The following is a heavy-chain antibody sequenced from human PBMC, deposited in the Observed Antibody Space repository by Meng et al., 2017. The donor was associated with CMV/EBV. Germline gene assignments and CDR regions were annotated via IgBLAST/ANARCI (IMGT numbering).Heavy chain of an antibody. CDR1: GFTFSSYS. V-gene: IGHV3-23*01. D-gene: IGHD5-18*01. Sequence: GGSLRLSCAASGFTFSSYSMNWVRQAPGKGLEWVSAISGSGGSTYYADSMKGRFTISRDNSKNTLYLQMNSLRAEDTAVYYCAKRLNTAMVIILIGDFDYWGQGTLVTVSS. CDR3: AKRLNTAMVIILIGDFDY. CDR2: ISGSGGST. J-gene: IGHJ4*02.